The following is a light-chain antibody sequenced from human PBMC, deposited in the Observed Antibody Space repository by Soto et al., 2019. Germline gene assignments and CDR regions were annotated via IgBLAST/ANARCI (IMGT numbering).Light chain of an antibody. J-gene: IGLJ2*01. CDR3: GAWDSSLSVVL. CDR1: SSNIGRNS. V-gene: IGLV1-51*01. Sequence: QSVLTQPPSVSAAPGQTVTISCSGGSSNIGRNSVSWYRQLPGTAPKLLIYDTYERPTGIPDRFSGSRSGTSVTLDITGLQTGDEADYYCGAWDSSLSVVLFGGGTKVTVL. CDR2: DTY.